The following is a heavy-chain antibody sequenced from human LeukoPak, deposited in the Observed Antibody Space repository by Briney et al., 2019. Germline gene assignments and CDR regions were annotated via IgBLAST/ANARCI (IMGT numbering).Heavy chain of an antibody. Sequence: PSETLSLTCTVSGGSLSSYYWSWIRQPPGKGLEWIGYIYYSGSTNYNPSLKSRVTISVDTSKNQFSLKLSSVTAADTAVYYCARSKKDYYGSGRDRYYYYYMDVWGKGTTVTISS. CDR2: IYYSGST. CDR1: GGSLSSYY. CDR3: ARSKKDYYGSGRDRYYYYYMDV. D-gene: IGHD3-10*01. V-gene: IGHV4-59*01. J-gene: IGHJ6*03.